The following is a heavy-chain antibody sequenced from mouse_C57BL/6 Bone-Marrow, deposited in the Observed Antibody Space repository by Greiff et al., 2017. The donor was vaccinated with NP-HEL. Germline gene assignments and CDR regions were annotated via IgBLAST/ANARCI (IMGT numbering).Heavy chain of an antibody. CDR1: GYTFTSYW. D-gene: IGHD1-1*01. Sequence: VQLQQPGAELVMPGASVKLSCKASGYTFTSYWMHWVKQRPGQGLEWIGEIDPSDSYTNYNQKFKGKSTLTVDKSSSTAYMQLSSLTSEASAVYYCAITTVDYWGQGTTLTVAS. CDR3: AITTVDY. V-gene: IGHV1-69*01. CDR2: IDPSDSYT. J-gene: IGHJ2*01.